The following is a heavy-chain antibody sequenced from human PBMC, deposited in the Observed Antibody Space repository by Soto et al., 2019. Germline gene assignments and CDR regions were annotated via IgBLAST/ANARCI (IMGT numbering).Heavy chain of an antibody. V-gene: IGHV1-18*01. D-gene: IGHD3-16*01. CDR1: GYTFTRSG. CDR3: AREGVAPYYYYGMDV. Sequence: QVQLVQSGAEVKKPGASVKVSCKASGYTFTRSGISWVRQAPGQGLEWMGWISTYNGDTNYAQTFQGRVTMTTDTSTSKVHMEVRSLRADDTAVDYCAREGVAPYYYYGMDVWGQGTTVTVSS. J-gene: IGHJ6*02. CDR2: ISTYNGDT.